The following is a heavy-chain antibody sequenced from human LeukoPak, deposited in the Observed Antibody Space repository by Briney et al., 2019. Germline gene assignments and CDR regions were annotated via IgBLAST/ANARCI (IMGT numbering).Heavy chain of an antibody. Sequence: SETLSLTCAVYGGSFSGYYWSWIRQPPGKGLEWIGEINHSGSTNYNPSLKSRVTISVDTSKNQFSLKLSSVTAADTAVYYCARAASSSSERDYFDYWGQGTLVTVSS. CDR3: ARAASSSSERDYFDY. CDR2: INHSGST. CDR1: GGSFSGYY. J-gene: IGHJ4*02. D-gene: IGHD6-6*01. V-gene: IGHV4-34*01.